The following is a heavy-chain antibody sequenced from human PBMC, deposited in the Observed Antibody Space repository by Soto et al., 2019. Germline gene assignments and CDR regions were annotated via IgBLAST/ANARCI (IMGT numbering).Heavy chain of an antibody. J-gene: IGHJ4*02. CDR3: ARQTYTRFYFDH. CDR2: INSDGSDT. CDR1: EFAVSGYC. V-gene: IGHV3-74*01. Sequence: SLRISCASSEFAVSGYCLHWVRQAPGKGLVWVSRINSDGSDTRYADFVKGRFTISRDNAEDTLYLQMNSLRAEDTAVYYCARQTYTRFYFDHWGQGTVVTVSS. D-gene: IGHD1-1*01.